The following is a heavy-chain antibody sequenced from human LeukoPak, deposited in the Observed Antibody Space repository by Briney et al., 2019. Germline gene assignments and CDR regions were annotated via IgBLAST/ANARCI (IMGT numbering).Heavy chain of an antibody. J-gene: IGHJ4*02. CDR2: ISYDESNK. V-gene: IGHV3-30-3*01. CDR1: GFTFSSYA. D-gene: IGHD1-26*01. Sequence: GRSLRLSCAASGFTFSSYAMHWVRQAPGKGLEWVAVISYDESNKYYADSVKGRFTISRDNSKNTLYLQMNSLRTEDTAMYYCARDLFAMTQWEQLGYWGQGTLVTVSS. CDR3: ARDLFAMTQWEQLGY.